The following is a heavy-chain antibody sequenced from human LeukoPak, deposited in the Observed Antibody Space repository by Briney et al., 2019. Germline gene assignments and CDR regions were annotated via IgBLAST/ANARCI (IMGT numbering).Heavy chain of an antibody. CDR3: ARGMDGWFGELFPTSY. D-gene: IGHD3-10*01. CDR1: GGSISSSYYY. Sequence: SETLSLTCTVSGGSISSSYYYWGWIRQPPGKGLEWIGSIYYSGSTYYNPSLKSRVTISVDTSKNQFSLKLRSVTAADTAVYYCARGMDGWFGELFPTSYWGQGTLVTVSS. CDR2: IYYSGST. V-gene: IGHV4-39*01. J-gene: IGHJ4*02.